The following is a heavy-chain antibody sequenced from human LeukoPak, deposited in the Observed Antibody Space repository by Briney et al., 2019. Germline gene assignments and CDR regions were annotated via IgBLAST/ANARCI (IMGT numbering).Heavy chain of an antibody. J-gene: IGHJ4*02. D-gene: IGHD3-10*01. CDR2: IIPIFGTA. CDR1: GGTFSSYA. CDR3: ARAFGELSSPDY. V-gene: IGHV1-69*05. Sequence: GASVKVSCKASGGTFSSYAISWVRQAPGQGLEWMGGIIPIFGTANYAQNLQGRVTIITDTSTSTAYMELRSLRSDDTGVYYCARAFGELSSPDYWGQGTLVTASS.